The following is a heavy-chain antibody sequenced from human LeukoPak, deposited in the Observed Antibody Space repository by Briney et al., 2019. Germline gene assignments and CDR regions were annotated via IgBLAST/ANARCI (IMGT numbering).Heavy chain of an antibody. CDR1: GGSISSYY. CDR3: ARLRTTDDAFDI. CDR2: IYYSGST. V-gene: IGHV4-59*01. J-gene: IGHJ3*02. Sequence: SETLSLTCTVSGGSISSYYWSWIRQPPGKGLEWIGYIYYSGSTNYNPSLKSRVTISVDTSKNQFSLKLSSVTAADTAVYYCARLRTTDDAFDIWGQGTMVTVSS. D-gene: IGHD4-11*01.